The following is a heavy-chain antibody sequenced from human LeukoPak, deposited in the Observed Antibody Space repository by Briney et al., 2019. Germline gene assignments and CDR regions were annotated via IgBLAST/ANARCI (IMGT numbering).Heavy chain of an antibody. Sequence: SETLSLTCTVSGYSINSGYYWSWIRQPPGKRLEWIGSIYYSGSTYSNPTLKSRLTISVDTSKNQISLNLTSVTAADAAVYYCASSYDSSGYYGGDYFDYWGQGTLVTVSS. J-gene: IGHJ4*02. V-gene: IGHV4-38-2*02. CDR1: GYSINSGYY. CDR2: IYYSGST. D-gene: IGHD3-22*01. CDR3: ASSYDSSGYYGGDYFDY.